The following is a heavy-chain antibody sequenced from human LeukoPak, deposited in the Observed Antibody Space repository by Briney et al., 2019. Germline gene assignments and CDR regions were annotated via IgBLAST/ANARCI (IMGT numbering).Heavy chain of an antibody. Sequence: GGSLRLSCAASGFTFSSYSMNWVRQAPGKGLEWVSAISGSGGSTYYADSVKGRFTISRDNSKNTLYLQMNSLRAEDTAVYYCAKNGPYYDILTGYDHYFDYWGQGTLVTVSS. J-gene: IGHJ4*02. CDR1: GFTFSSYS. CDR3: AKNGPYYDILTGYDHYFDY. V-gene: IGHV3-23*01. D-gene: IGHD3-9*01. CDR2: ISGSGGST.